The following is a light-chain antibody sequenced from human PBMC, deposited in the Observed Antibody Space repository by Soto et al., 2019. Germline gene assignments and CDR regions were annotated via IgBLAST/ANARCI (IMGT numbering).Light chain of an antibody. V-gene: IGKV1-8*01. CDR2: AAS. CDR3: QQLNNYPST. CDR1: QGISSY. Sequence: AIRMTESPCSFSASRGDRVTITCVASQGISSYLAWYQQKPGKAPKLLIYAASTLQSGVPSRFSGSGYGADFNLTINSLQTEDFATYFCQQLNNYPSTFGGGTKVDI. J-gene: IGKJ4*01.